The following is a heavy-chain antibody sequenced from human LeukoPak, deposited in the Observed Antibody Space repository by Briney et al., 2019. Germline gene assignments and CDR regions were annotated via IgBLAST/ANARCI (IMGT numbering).Heavy chain of an antibody. D-gene: IGHD3-10*01. Sequence: PGGSLRLSCAASGFTFSSYGMHWVRQAPGKGLEWVAFIRYDGSNKYYADSVKGRFTISRDNSKNTLYLQMNSLRAGDTAVYYCAKEDYGSGSYSDYWGQGTLVTVSS. CDR2: IRYDGSNK. CDR3: AKEDYGSGSYSDY. V-gene: IGHV3-30*02. J-gene: IGHJ4*02. CDR1: GFTFSSYG.